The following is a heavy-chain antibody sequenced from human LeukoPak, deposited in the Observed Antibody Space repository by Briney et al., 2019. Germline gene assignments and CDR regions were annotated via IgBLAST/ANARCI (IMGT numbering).Heavy chain of an antibody. CDR2: INPNSGGT. D-gene: IGHD1-26*01. CDR1: GYIFTSYN. J-gene: IGHJ6*03. Sequence: ASVKVSCKASGYIFTSYNMNWVRQAPGQGLEWMGWINPNSGGTNYAQKFQGRVTMTRDTSISTAYMELSRLRSDDTAVYYCARGGRGSPLYMDVWGKGTTVTVSS. V-gene: IGHV1-2*02. CDR3: ARGGRGSPLYMDV.